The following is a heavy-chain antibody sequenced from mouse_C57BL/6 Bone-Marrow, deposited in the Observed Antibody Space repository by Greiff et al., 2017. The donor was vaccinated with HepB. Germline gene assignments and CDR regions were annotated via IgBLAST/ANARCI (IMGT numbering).Heavy chain of an antibody. CDR3: ARPPNLLLPSYYAMDY. CDR2: INPDSSTI. CDR1: GIDFSRYW. D-gene: IGHD1-1*01. V-gene: IGHV4-1*01. Sequence: EVKLLQSGGGLVQPGGSLKLSCAASGIDFSRYWMSWVRRAPGKGLEWIGEINPDSSTINYAPSLKDKFIISRDNAKNTLYLQMSKVRSEDTALYYCARPPNLLLPSYYAMDYWGQGTSVTVSS. J-gene: IGHJ4*01.